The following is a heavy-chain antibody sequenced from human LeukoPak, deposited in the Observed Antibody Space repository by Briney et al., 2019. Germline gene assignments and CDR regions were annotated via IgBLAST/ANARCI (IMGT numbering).Heavy chain of an antibody. D-gene: IGHD5-12*01. J-gene: IGHJ4*02. CDR1: GFTFSSYA. Sequence: GGSLRLSCAASGFTFSSYAMSWVRQAPGKGLEWVSAISGSGGSTYYADSVKGRFTISGDNSKNTLYLQMNSLRAEDTAVYYCARGPSGYHNTGGQGTLVTVSS. CDR2: ISGSGGST. V-gene: IGHV3-23*01. CDR3: ARGPSGYHNT.